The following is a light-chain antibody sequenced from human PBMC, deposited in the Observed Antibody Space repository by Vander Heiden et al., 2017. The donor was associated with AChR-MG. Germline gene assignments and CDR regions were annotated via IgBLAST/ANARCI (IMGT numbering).Light chain of an antibody. Sequence: VLTQPPSDSGTPGQRVIFSCSGTSSTIASTPVSWYQPFPGTAPNLLISSSDQRPSGIPDRFSGSKSGSSASLTISALRSEDEADYYCAAWDDNLLFGGGTRLTVL. CDR2: SSD. CDR1: SSTIASTP. J-gene: IGLJ2*01. V-gene: IGLV1-47*02. CDR3: AAWDDNLL.